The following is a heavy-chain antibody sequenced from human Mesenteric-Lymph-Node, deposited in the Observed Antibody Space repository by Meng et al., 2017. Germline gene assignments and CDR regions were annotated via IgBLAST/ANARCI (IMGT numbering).Heavy chain of an antibody. J-gene: IGHJ4*02. V-gene: IGHV3-7*01. CDR2: IKEDGSEE. Sequence: GGSLRLSCAASGFTFSSYGMHWVRQAPGKGLEVLANIKEDGSEEDYVDSLRGRFTISRDNAKNTVYLQMNSLRVEDTAVYYCETGNFDYWGQGTLVTVSS. D-gene: IGHD1-14*01. CDR1: GFTFSSYG. CDR3: ETGNFDY.